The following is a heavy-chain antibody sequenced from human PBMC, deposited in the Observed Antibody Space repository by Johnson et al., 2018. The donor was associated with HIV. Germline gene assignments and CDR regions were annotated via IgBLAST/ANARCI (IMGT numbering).Heavy chain of an antibody. Sequence: QLVESGGGVVQPGRSLRLSCAASGFTFSTYGMHWVRQAPGKGLEWVAVISYDGSNKYYADSVKGRFTISRDNSKNTLYLQMNSLRAEDTAVYYCAKEGVAGADAFDIWGQGTMVTVSS. D-gene: IGHD6-19*01. V-gene: IGHV3-30*19. CDR1: GFTFSTYG. CDR3: AKEGVAGADAFDI. CDR2: ISYDGSNK. J-gene: IGHJ3*02.